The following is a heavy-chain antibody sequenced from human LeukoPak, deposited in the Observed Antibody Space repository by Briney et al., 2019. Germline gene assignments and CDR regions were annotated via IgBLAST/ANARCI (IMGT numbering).Heavy chain of an antibody. V-gene: IGHV4-59*01. CDR3: ARGALPAGYDSSGYKSYYYYYGMDV. Sequence: SETLSLTCMVSGGSISSYYWSWIRQPPGRGLEWIGYIYYRGSTNYNPSLKSRVTISAGTSKNQFSLKLSSVTAADTAVYYCARGALPAGYDSSGYKSYYYYYGMDVWGQGTTVTVSS. CDR2: IYYRGST. CDR1: GGSISSYY. D-gene: IGHD3-22*01. J-gene: IGHJ6*02.